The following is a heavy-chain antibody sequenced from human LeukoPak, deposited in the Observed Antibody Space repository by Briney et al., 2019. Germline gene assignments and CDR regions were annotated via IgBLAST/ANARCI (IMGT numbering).Heavy chain of an antibody. CDR1: GFTVSSNY. CDR2: IYSGGTT. J-gene: IGHJ4*02. CDR3: ASSSDKIFGY. Sequence: GGSLRLSCAASGFTVSSNYMSWVRQAPGKGLEGGSVIYSGGTTYYADSVKGRFTISRHNSKNTLYLQMNSLRAEDTAVYYCASSSDKIFGYWGQGTLVTVSS. V-gene: IGHV3-53*04. D-gene: IGHD3-22*01.